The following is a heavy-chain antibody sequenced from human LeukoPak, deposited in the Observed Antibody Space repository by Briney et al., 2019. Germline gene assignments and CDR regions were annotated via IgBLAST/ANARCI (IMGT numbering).Heavy chain of an antibody. Sequence: ASVKVSCKASGYTFTSYGISWVRQAPGQGLEWMGWISAYNGNTNYAQKLQGRVTMTTDTSTSTAYMERRSLRSDDTAVYYCARDLTYYYDSSGYYLRDYWGQGTLVTVSS. V-gene: IGHV1-18*01. CDR3: ARDLTYYYDSSGYYLRDY. J-gene: IGHJ4*02. D-gene: IGHD3-22*01. CDR2: ISAYNGNT. CDR1: GYTFTSYG.